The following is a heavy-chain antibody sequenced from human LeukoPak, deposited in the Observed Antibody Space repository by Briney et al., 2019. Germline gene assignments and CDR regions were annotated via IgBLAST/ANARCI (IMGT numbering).Heavy chain of an antibody. CDR2: ISSSGSTI. V-gene: IGHV3-11*01. D-gene: IGHD6-19*01. CDR1: GFNFSDYY. CDR3: ARGRIKAVAGASVDY. Sequence: GGSLRLSCAASGFNFSDYYMSWIRQSPGKGLEWVSYISSSGSTIYYADSVKGRFTISRDNAKNSLYLQMNSLRAEDTAVYYCARGRIKAVAGASVDYWGQGTLVTVSS. J-gene: IGHJ4*02.